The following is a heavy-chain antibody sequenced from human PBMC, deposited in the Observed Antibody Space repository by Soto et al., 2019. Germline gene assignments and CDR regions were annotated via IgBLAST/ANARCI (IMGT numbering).Heavy chain of an antibody. V-gene: IGHV3-30*18. CDR3: AKASLDYYYGMDV. Sequence: PEGSLRLSCAASGFTFSSYGMHWVRQAPGKGLEWVAVISYDGSNKYYADSVKGRFTISRDNSKNTLYLQMNSLRAEDTAVYYCAKASLDYYYGMDVWGQVTTVTVYS. CDR1: GFTFSSYG. J-gene: IGHJ6*02. CDR2: ISYDGSNK. D-gene: IGHD3-3*02.